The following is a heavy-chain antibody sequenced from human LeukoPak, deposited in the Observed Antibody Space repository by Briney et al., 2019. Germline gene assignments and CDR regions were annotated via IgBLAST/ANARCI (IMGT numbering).Heavy chain of an antibody. J-gene: IGHJ4*02. CDR3: AAPGWELLGFDY. Sequence: ASVTVSCKVSGYTLTELSMHWVRQAPGKGLEWMGGFDPEDGETIYAQKFQGRVTMTEDTSTDTAYMELSSLRSEDTAVYYCAAPGWELLGFDYWGQGTLVTVSS. V-gene: IGHV1-24*01. D-gene: IGHD1-26*01. CDR2: FDPEDGET. CDR1: GYTLTELS.